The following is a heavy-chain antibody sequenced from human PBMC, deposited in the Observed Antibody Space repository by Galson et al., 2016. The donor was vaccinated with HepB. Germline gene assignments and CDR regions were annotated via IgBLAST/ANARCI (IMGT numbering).Heavy chain of an antibody. CDR2: ISRNGGTS. D-gene: IGHD5-24*01. Sequence: LRLSCAPSGLTFSAFTMHWVRQAPGKGLEYVSAISRNGGTSKYADSLKGRFTISRDNSKSTLFLQMSSLRPDDTAVYYCVFGNGFNSLDYWGQGTLVAVSS. V-gene: IGHV3-64D*09. CDR1: GLTFSAFT. CDR3: VFGNGFNSLDY. J-gene: IGHJ4*02.